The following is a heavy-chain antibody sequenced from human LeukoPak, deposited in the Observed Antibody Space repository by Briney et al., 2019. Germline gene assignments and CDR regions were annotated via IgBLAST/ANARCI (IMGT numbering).Heavy chain of an antibody. D-gene: IGHD2-2*01. J-gene: IGHJ4*02. Sequence: SETLSLTCAVYGGSFSGYCWSWIRQPPGKGLEWIGEINHSGSTNYNPSLKSRVTISVDTSKNQFSLKLSAVTAADTAVYYCARGNLYTRNFDYWGQGTLVTVSS. CDR1: GGSFSGYC. V-gene: IGHV4-34*01. CDR3: ARGNLYTRNFDY. CDR2: INHSGST.